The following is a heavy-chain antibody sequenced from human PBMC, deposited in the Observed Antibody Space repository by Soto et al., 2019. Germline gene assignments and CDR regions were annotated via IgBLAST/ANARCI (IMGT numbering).Heavy chain of an antibody. CDR2: ITDSGYTA. V-gene: IGHV3-23*01. Sequence: PGGSLRLSCAASGFSFGTFVMTWFRQAPGGGLEWVASITDSGYTASYAETVEGRFTVSRDNSKNKLHLQMNDLRAEDTATYYCAKNGQWLAKPPEAWGQGTLVTVSS. J-gene: IGHJ4*02. CDR1: GFSFGTFV. D-gene: IGHD6-19*01. CDR3: AKNGQWLAKPPEA.